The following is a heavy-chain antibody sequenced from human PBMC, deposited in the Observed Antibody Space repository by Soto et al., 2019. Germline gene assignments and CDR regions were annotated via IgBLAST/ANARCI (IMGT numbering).Heavy chain of an antibody. CDR1: GFSLSTSGVG. CDR3: VHSRMDV. J-gene: IGHJ6*02. CDR2: IYWDDDE. V-gene: IGHV2-5*02. Sequence: SGPTLVNPTQTLTLTCAFSGFSLSTSGVGVGWIRQPPGKALEWLALIYWDDDERYSPSLKTRLTITKDTSTNQVVLTMTRMETVDTATYCCVHSRMDVWGQGTTVTVS.